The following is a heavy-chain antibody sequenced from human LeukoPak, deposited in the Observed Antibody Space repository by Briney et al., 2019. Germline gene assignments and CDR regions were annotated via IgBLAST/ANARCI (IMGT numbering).Heavy chain of an antibody. CDR1: GLPFSTNT. V-gene: IGHV3-33*08. CDR2: IWHDGSDQ. CDR3: VRFVEGFDY. Sequence: PGGSLRLPCAASGLPFSTNTMNWVGQPPAKGLQWVGVIWHDGSDQHHADSVKGRFAISRDNSKNTLYLQMNSLRVEDTAVYYCVRFVEGFDYWGQGTLVTVSS. J-gene: IGHJ4*02. D-gene: IGHD6-6*01.